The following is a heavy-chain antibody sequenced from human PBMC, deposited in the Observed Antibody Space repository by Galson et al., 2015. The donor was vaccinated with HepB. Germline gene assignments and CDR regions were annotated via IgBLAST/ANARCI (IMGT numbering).Heavy chain of an antibody. V-gene: IGHV3-23*01. D-gene: IGHD6-6*01. CDR1: GFTFNNYA. J-gene: IGHJ4*02. Sequence: SLRLSCAASGFTFNNYAMSWVRQAPGKGLEWVSAVSLDGSDKYYADSVKGRFTISRDNSNNALYLQVNSLRAEDTAIYYCAKRIQYSSSSAYFDCWGQGTLVTVSS. CDR3: AKRIQYSSSSAYFDC. CDR2: VSLDGSDK.